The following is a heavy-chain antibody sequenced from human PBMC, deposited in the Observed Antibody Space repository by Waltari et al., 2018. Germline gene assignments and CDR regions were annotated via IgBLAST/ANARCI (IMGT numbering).Heavy chain of an antibody. V-gene: IGHV4-59*01. CDR1: GGSISSYY. Sequence: QVQLQESGPGLVKPSETLSLTCTVSGGSISSYYWSWIRQPPGKGLEWIGYIYYSGSTNYNPSLKSRVTISVDTSKNQFSLKLSSVTAADTAVYYCAIGGYCSGGSCGRNYFDYWGQGTLVTVSS. J-gene: IGHJ4*02. CDR2: IYYSGST. D-gene: IGHD2-15*01. CDR3: AIGGYCSGGSCGRNYFDY.